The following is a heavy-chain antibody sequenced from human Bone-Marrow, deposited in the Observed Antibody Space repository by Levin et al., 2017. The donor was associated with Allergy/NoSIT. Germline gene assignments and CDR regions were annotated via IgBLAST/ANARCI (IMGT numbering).Heavy chain of an antibody. D-gene: IGHD6-19*01. CDR1: GFPFNNAW. J-gene: IGHJ4*02. CDR3: AIESLVVSGERWPAGTFDF. Sequence: GEALKISCAASGFPFNNAWMNWVRQAPGKGLEWVGRVKSNPDGGTTDYAAPVKGRLTISRDDSRNTLYLQMNSLKNEDTAFYYCAIESLVVSGERWPAGTFDFWGRGTLVTVSS. V-gene: IGHV3-15*01. CDR2: VKSNPDGGTT.